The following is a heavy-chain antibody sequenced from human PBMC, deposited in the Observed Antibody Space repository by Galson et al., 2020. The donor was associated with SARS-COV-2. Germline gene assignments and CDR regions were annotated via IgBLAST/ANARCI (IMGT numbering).Heavy chain of an antibody. Sequence: SETLSLTCAVYGGSFSGYYWSWIRQPPGKGLEWIGEINHSGSTNYNPSLKSRVTISVDTSKNQFSLKLSSVTAADTAVYYCARGKGSSIAARRHKIGYAFDIWGQGTMVTVSS. V-gene: IGHV4-34*01. J-gene: IGHJ3*02. CDR3: ARGKGSSIAARRHKIGYAFDI. CDR2: INHSGST. D-gene: IGHD6-6*01. CDR1: GGSFSGYY.